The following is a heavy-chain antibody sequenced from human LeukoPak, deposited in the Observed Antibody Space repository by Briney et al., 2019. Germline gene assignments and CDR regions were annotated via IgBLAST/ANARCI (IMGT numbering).Heavy chain of an antibody. CDR3: AKAVAVSVWSNWFDS. D-gene: IGHD6-19*01. CDR2: ISWTRGDI. CDR1: HSNFDDYA. J-gene: IGHJ5*01. V-gene: IGHV3-9*01. Sequence: GGALTLSCAASHSNFDDYAMHWVRQAPGKGLEWVGGISWTRGDIVYAESVKGRFTISRDSASKSLYLQMNSLRAEDTAWYYWAKAVAVSVWSNWFDSWGQGTLVTVSS.